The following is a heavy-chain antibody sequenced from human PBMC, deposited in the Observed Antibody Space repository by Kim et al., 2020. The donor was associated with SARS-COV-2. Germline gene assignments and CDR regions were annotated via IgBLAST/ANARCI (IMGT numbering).Heavy chain of an antibody. CDR2: ISGSGGST. Sequence: GGSLRLSCAASGFTFSSYAMSWVRQAPGKGLEWVSAISGSGGSTYYADSVKGRFTISRDNSKNTLYLQMNSLRAEDTAVYYCSKCSYTYYYGSGPGDVWGQGTTVTVSS. CDR3: SKCSYTYYYGSGPGDV. CDR1: GFTFSSYA. V-gene: IGHV3-23*01. J-gene: IGHJ6*02. D-gene: IGHD3-10*01.